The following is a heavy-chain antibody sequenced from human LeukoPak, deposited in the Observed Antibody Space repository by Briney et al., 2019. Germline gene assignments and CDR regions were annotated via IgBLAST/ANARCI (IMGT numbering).Heavy chain of an antibody. CDR2: IIPIFGTA. J-gene: IGHJ6*03. CDR3: ARAIFGVVNESYYYMDV. CDR1: GGTFSSYA. D-gene: IGHD3-3*01. Sequence: SVKVSCKASGGTFSSYAISWVRQAPGQGLEWMGGIIPIFGTANYAQRFQGRVTITADESTSTAYMELSSLRSEDTAVYYCARAIFGVVNESYYYMDVWGKGTTVTVSS. V-gene: IGHV1-69*13.